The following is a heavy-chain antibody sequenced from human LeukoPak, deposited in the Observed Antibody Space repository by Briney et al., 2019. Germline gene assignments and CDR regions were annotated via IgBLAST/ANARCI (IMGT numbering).Heavy chain of an antibody. CDR2: IYTSGST. V-gene: IGHV4-4*07. CDR3: ARAGYYYDSSDYFDY. CDR1: GGPISSYY. Sequence: SETLSLTCTVSGGPISSYYWSWIRQPAGKGLEWIGRIYTSGSTNYNPSLKSRVTMSVDTSKNQFSLKLSSVTAADTAVYYCARAGYYYDSSDYFDYWGQGTLVTVSS. D-gene: IGHD3-22*01. J-gene: IGHJ4*02.